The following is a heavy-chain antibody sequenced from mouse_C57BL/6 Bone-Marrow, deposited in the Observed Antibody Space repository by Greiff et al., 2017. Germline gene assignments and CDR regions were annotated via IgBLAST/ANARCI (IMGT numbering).Heavy chain of an antibody. CDR2: IYWDDDK. D-gene: IGHD1-1*01. Sequence: QVTLKVCGPGILQSSQTLSLTCSFSGFSLSTSGMGVSWIRQPSGKGLEWLAHIYWDDDKRYNPSLKSRLTISKDTSRNQVFLKITSVDTADTATYYCARRVGLRYSYWYFDVWGTVTTVTVSS. CDR3: ARRVGLRYSYWYFDV. V-gene: IGHV8-12*01. J-gene: IGHJ1*03. CDR1: GFSLSTSGMG.